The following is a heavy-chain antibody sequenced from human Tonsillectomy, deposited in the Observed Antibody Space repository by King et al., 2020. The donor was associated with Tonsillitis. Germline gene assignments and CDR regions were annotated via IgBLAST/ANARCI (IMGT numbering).Heavy chain of an antibody. CDR2: SSWNSGSI. CDR1: GFTFDDYA. J-gene: IGHJ3*02. V-gene: IGHV3-9*01. CDR3: AKGRAAGELRGYDAFDI. Sequence: VQLVESGGGLVQPGRSLRLSCAASGFTFDDYAMHWVRQAPGKGLEWVSVSSWNSGSIGYADFVKGRFTISMDNAKNSLYLQMNSLRAEDTALYYCAKGRAAGELRGYDAFDIWGQGTMVTVSS. D-gene: IGHD1-26*01.